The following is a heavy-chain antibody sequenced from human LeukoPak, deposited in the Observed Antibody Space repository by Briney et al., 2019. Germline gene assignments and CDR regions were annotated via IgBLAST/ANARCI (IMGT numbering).Heavy chain of an antibody. CDR3: ARGQGKNWFDP. D-gene: IGHD3-10*01. Sequence: SQTLSLTCAISGDSVSSNSVVWNWIRLSPSRGLEWLGRTYYRSRWYNDYAVSVKSRITISPGTSKNQFSLQLNSVTPEDTAVYYCARGQGKNWFDPWGQGTLVTVSS. V-gene: IGHV6-1*01. J-gene: IGHJ5*02. CDR1: GDSVSSNSVV. CDR2: TYYRSRWYN.